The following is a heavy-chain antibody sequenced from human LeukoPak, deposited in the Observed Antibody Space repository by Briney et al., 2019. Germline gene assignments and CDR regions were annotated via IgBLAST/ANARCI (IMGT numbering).Heavy chain of an antibody. V-gene: IGHV4-31*03. D-gene: IGHD5-18*01. CDR3: ARGLAHSYGYLVHSSAKSRLFDP. J-gene: IGHJ5*02. CDR2: IYYSGNT. CDR1: GGSISSGGYY. Sequence: PSETLSLTCTVSGGSISSGGYYWSWIRQHPGKGLEWIGYIYYSGNTYYNPSLKSRVTISVDTSKNQFSLKLSSVTAADTAVYYCARGLAHSYGYLVHSSAKSRLFDPWGQGTLVTVSS.